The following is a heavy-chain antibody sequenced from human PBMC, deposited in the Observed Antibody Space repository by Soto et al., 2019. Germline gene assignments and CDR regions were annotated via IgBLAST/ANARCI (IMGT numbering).Heavy chain of an antibody. J-gene: IGHJ6*02. CDR2: IIPIFGTA. Sequence: QVQLVQSGAEVKKPGSSVKVSCKASGGTFSSYAISWVRQAPGKGLEWMGGIIPIFGTANYAQKFQGRVTITADESTSTAYMELSSLRSEDTAVYYCARDVAAAGRWGVYYYYYYGMDVWGQGTTVTVSS. CDR1: GGTFSSYA. V-gene: IGHV1-69*01. CDR3: ARDVAAAGRWGVYYYYYYGMDV. D-gene: IGHD6-13*01.